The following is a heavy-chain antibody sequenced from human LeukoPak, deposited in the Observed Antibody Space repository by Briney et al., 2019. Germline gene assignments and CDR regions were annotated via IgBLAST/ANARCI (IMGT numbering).Heavy chain of an antibody. J-gene: IGHJ4*02. V-gene: IGHV4-34*01. CDR2: INHSGST. D-gene: IGHD6-13*01. CDR1: GGSFSGYY. CDR3: ASPPYSSSWTAPRYFDY. Sequence: PSETLSLTCAVYGGSFSGYYWSWIRQPPGKGLEWLGEINHSGSTNYNPSLKSRVTISVDTSKNRFSLKLSSVTAADTAVYYCASPPYSSSWTAPRYFDYWGQGTLVTVSS.